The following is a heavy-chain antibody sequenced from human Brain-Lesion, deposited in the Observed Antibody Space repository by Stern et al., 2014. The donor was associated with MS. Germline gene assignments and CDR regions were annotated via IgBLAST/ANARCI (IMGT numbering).Heavy chain of an antibody. Sequence: VHLVESGAEVKKPGASVKVSCKASGYTFTGYYMHWVRQAPGQGLEWMGWINPKSGGTNYAQKLQGWVTMTRDTSINTAYMELSRLRSDDTAVYYCATYYYDSTGYNDFWGQGTLVTVS. J-gene: IGHJ4*02. CDR3: ATYYYDSTGYNDF. V-gene: IGHV1-2*04. CDR1: GYTFTGYY. CDR2: INPKSGGT. D-gene: IGHD3-22*01.